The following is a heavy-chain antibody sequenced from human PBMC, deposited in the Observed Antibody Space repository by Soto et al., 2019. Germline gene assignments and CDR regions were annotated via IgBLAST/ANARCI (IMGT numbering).Heavy chain of an antibody. J-gene: IGHJ4*02. D-gene: IGHD3-22*01. CDR2: ISTYNGNT. V-gene: IGHV1-18*01. CDR1: GYTFTTYG. Sequence: QIHLVQSGAEVKKPGASVKVSCKASGYTFTTYGFSWVRQAPGQGLEWMGWISTYNGNTNYAQKFQGRVTMTTDTPTRTAYMELRSLRSADTAVYYCAREWGRYDSSGSCDYWGQGTLVTVSS. CDR3: AREWGRYDSSGSCDY.